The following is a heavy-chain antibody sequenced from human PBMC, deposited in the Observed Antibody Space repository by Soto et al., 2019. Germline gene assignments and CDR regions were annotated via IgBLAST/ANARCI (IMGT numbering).Heavy chain of an antibody. D-gene: IGHD3-22*01. Sequence: EASVKVSCKASGGTFSSYAISWVRQAPGQGLEWMGGIIPIFGTANYAQKFQGRVTITADESTSTAYMELSSLRSEDTAVYYCASDYYDSSGPPCWGQGTLVTVSS. V-gene: IGHV1-69*13. CDR2: IIPIFGTA. J-gene: IGHJ4*02. CDR3: ASDYYDSSGPPC. CDR1: GGTFSSYA.